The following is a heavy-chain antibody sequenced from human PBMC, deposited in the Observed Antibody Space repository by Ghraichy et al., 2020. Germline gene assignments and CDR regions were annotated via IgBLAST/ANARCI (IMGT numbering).Heavy chain of an antibody. J-gene: IGHJ2*01. D-gene: IGHD6-19*01. V-gene: IGHV4-59*08. CDR3: ARNSGWYRHDL. Sequence: SETLSLTCTVSGVSIKSDYWSWIRQPPGKGLEWIGYKSYSGSTNYNPSLKSRVTISVDRNQFSLNLGSVTAADTAVYYCARNSGWYRHDLWGRGTLVTVSS. CDR1: GVSIKSDY. CDR2: KSYSGST.